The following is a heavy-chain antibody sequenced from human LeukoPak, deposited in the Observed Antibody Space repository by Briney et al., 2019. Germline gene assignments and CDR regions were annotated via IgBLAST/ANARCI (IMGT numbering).Heavy chain of an antibody. CDR3: ARGNVDTAPYFVY. CDR2: IIPIFGTA. D-gene: IGHD5-18*01. Sequence: SVKVSCKASGGTFSSYAISWVRQAPGQGLEWMGGIIPIFGTANYAQKFQGRVTITTDESTSTAYMELSSLRSEDTAVYYCARGNVDTAPYFVYWGQGTLVTVSS. J-gene: IGHJ4*02. CDR1: GGTFSSYA. V-gene: IGHV1-69*05.